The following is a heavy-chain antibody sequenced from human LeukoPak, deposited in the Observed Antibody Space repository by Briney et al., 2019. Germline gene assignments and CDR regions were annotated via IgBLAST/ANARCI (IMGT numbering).Heavy chain of an antibody. CDR3: ARDSGGSYYDALDI. CDR1: GFTFSSYS. D-gene: IGHD1-26*01. J-gene: IGHJ3*02. Sequence: KPGGSLRLSCAASGFTFSSYSMNWVRQAPGKGLEWVSSISSSSSYIYYADSVKGRFTISRDNAKNSLYLQMNSLRAEDTAVYYCARDSGGSYYDALDIWGQGTMVTVSS. V-gene: IGHV3-21*01. CDR2: ISSSSSYI.